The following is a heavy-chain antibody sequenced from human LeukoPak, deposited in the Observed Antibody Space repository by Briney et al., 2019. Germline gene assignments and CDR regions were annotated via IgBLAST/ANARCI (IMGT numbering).Heavy chain of an antibody. CDR1: GGTFSSYA. J-gene: IGHJ4*02. CDR2: IIPIFGTA. V-gene: IGHV1-69*13. CDR3: ASTVAGPSYDY. Sequence: SVKVSCKASGGTFSSYAISWVRQAPGQGIEWMGGIIPIFGTAKYAQKFQGRVTITADESTSTAYMELSSLRSEDTAVYYCASTVAGPSYDYWGQGTLVTVSS. D-gene: IGHD6-19*01.